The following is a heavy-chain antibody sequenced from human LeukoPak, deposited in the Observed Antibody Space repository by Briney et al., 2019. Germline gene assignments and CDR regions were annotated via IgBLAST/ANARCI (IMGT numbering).Heavy chain of an antibody. CDR1: GFSFSTYA. CDR2: ISASGDST. V-gene: IGHV3-23*01. CDR3: ATRPLFQRYSSSWNPDPFDY. Sequence: PGGSLRLSCAASGFSFSTYAMSWVRQVPGKGLEWVSAISASGDSTFYADSVKGRFTISRDNSKNTLYLQMNSLRAEDTAVYYCATRPLFQRYSSSWNPDPFDYWGQGTLVTVSS. D-gene: IGHD6-13*01. J-gene: IGHJ4*02.